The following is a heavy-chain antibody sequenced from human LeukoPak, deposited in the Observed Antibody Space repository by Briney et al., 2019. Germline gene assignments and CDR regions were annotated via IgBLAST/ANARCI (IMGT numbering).Heavy chain of an antibody. CDR1: GYSFSIYW. Sequence: GESLKISCKGSGYSFSIYWIGWVRQMPGEGLEWMGIIYPGDSDTRYSPSFQGQVTISTDKSISTAYLQWSSLKASDTAMYYCARTYYYGSGTSLSAFDIWGQGTMVTVSS. CDR2: IYPGDSDT. CDR3: ARTYYYGSGTSLSAFDI. D-gene: IGHD3-10*01. V-gene: IGHV5-51*01. J-gene: IGHJ3*02.